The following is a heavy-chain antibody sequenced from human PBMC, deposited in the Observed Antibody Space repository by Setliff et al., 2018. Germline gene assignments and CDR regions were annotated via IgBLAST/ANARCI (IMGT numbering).Heavy chain of an antibody. J-gene: IGHJ4*02. V-gene: IGHV1-18*01. CDR1: GYTFTSYG. D-gene: IGHD2-15*01. CDR3: ARDLVGYCSGGSCYPDY. Sequence: GASVKVSCKASGYTFTSYGISWVRQAPGQGLEWMGWISAYNGNTNYAQKLQGRVTMTTDTSTSTAYMELRSLRSDDTAVYYCARDLVGYCSGGSCYPDYWGQGTLVTVSS. CDR2: ISAYNGNT.